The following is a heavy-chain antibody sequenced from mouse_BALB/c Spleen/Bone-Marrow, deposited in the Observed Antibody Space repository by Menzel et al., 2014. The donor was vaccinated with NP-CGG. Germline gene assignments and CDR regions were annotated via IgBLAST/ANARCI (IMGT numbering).Heavy chain of an antibody. J-gene: IGHJ2*01. Sequence: LQESGSELVRPGASVKLSCKASGYTFTSYWMHWVKQRHGQGLEWIGNIYPGSGSTNYDEKFKSKGTLTVGTSSSTAYMHLSSLTSEDSAVYYCTRGGTTAFDYWGQGTTLTVSS. CDR1: GYTFTSYW. V-gene: IGHV1S22*01. D-gene: IGHD1-2*01. CDR2: IYPGSGST. CDR3: TRGGTTAFDY.